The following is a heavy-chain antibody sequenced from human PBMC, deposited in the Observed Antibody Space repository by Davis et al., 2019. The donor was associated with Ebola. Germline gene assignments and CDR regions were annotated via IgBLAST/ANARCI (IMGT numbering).Heavy chain of an antibody. Sequence: GESLKISCAASGFTFSSYGMHWVRQAPGKGLEWVAFIRYDGSNKYYADSVKGRFTISRDNSKNTAYLQMNSLKIEDTAVYFCTRLDYGMDTWGKGTSVTVSS. CDR1: GFTFSSYG. J-gene: IGHJ6*04. V-gene: IGHV3-33*08. CDR2: IRYDGSNK. CDR3: TRLDYGMDT.